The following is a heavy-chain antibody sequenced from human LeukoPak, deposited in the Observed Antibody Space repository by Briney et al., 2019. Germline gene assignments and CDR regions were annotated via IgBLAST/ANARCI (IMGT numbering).Heavy chain of an antibody. CDR3: ARHPGLQWALSTPFDY. CDR2: IYYSGST. D-gene: IGHD3-3*01. CDR1: GGSISSGDYY. J-gene: IGHJ4*02. V-gene: IGHV4-30-4*01. Sequence: PSGTLSLTCTVSGGSISSGDYYWSWIRQPPGKGLEWIGYIYYSGSTYYNPSLKSRVTISVDTSKNQFSLKLSSVTAADTAVYYCARHPGLQWALSTPFDYWGQGTLVTVSS.